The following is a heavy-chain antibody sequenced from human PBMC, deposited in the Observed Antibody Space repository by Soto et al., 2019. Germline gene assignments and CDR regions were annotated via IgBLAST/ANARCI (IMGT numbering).Heavy chain of an antibody. J-gene: IGHJ4*02. CDR1: GYTLTELS. CDR2: FDPEDGET. CDR3: ATAPGATIMLRWGLAYDY. D-gene: IGHD5-12*01. Sequence: GASVKVSCKVSGYTLTELSMHWVRQAPGKGLEWMGGFDPEDGETIYAQKFQGRVTMTEDTSTDTAYMEPSSLRSEDTAVYYCATAPGATIMLRWGLAYDYWGQGTLVTVSS. V-gene: IGHV1-24*01.